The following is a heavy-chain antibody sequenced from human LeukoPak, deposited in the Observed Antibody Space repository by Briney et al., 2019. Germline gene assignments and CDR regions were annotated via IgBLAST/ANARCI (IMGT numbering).Heavy chain of an antibody. CDR3: ARRPTTVTTHFDY. CDR1: GYTFTGYY. D-gene: IGHD4-11*01. CDR2: INPNSGGT. J-gene: IGHJ4*02. Sequence: GASVKVSCKASGYTFTGYYMHWVRQGPGQGLEWMGWINPNSGGTNYAQKFQGRVTMTRDTSISTAYMELSRLRSDDTAVYYCARRPTTVTTHFDYWGQGTLVTVSS. V-gene: IGHV1-2*02.